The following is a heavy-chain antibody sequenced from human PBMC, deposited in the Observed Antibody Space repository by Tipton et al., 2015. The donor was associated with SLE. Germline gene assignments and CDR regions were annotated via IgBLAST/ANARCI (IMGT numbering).Heavy chain of an antibody. J-gene: IGHJ4*02. CDR1: GFTFDDYT. CDR2: ISWDGGST. V-gene: IGHV3-43*01. D-gene: IGHD2-2*01. Sequence: QLVQSGGGLVQPGGSLRLSCAASGFTFDDYTMHWVRQAPGKGLEWVSLISWDGGSTYYADSVKGRFTISRDNSKNSLYLQMNSLRTEDTALYYCAKDISTSFAGWGLGFDYWGQGILVTVSS. CDR3: AKDISTSFAGWGLGFDY.